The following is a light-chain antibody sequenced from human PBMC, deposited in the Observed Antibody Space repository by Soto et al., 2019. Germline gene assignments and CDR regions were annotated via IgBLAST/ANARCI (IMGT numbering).Light chain of an antibody. V-gene: IGKV3-11*01. CDR2: DAS. CDR3: QQRSNWPLT. CDR1: QSVSSY. J-gene: IGKJ5*01. Sequence: EILLTQSPSTLSFSPVERATLSCRASQSVSSYLAWYQQKPGQAPRLLIYDASNRATGIPARFSGSGSGTDFTLTISSLEPEDFAVYYCQQRSNWPLTFGQGTRLEIK.